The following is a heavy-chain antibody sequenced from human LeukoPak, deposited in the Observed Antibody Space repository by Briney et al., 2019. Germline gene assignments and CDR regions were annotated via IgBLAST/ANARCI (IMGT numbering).Heavy chain of an antibody. CDR1: GFIFSDYY. D-gene: IGHD1-1*01. CDR3: ARDRTGTTTGYAFDI. V-gene: IGHV3-11*01. Sequence: GGSLRLSCAASGFIFSDYYMSWIRQAPGKGLEWVSYISSSGSTIYYADSVKGRFTISKDNAKNSLYLQMNSLRAEDTAVYYCARDRTGTTTGYAFDIWGQGTMVTVSS. J-gene: IGHJ3*02. CDR2: ISSSGSTI.